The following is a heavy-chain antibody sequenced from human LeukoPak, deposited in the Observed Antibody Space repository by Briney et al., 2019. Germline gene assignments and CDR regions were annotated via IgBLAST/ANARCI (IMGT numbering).Heavy chain of an antibody. D-gene: IGHD6-13*01. V-gene: IGHV1-69*13. CDR2: IIPIFGTA. CDR1: GGTFSSYA. Sequence: GASVKVSCKASGGTFSSYAISWVRQASGQGLEWMGGIIPIFGTANYAQKFQGRVTITADESTSTAYMELSSLRSEDTAVYYCARVATWDSSSWYDWGQGTLVTVSS. CDR3: ARVATWDSSSWYD. J-gene: IGHJ4*02.